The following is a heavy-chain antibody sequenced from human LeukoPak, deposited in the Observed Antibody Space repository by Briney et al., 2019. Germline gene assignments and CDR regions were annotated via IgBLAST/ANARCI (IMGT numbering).Heavy chain of an antibody. J-gene: IGHJ4*02. Sequence: GGSLRLSCAASGFTLNTYSMNWVRQAPGKGPEWVANINLDGSQKYYVDSVKGRFTISRDNAENSLYLQMNSLRAEDTALYYCARKRPNYFDYWGQGTLVTVSS. CDR2: INLDGSQK. V-gene: IGHV3-7*01. CDR3: ARKRPNYFDY. CDR1: GFTLNTYS.